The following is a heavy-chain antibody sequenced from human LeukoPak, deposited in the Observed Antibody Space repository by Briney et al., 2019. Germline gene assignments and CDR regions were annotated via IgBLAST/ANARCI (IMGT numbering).Heavy chain of an antibody. CDR2: IYYSGST. J-gene: IGHJ4*02. Sequence: SETLSLTCTVSGGSISSGDYYWSWIRQPPGKGLEWIGYIYYSGSTYYNPSLKSRVTISVDMSKNQFSLKLSSVTAADTAVYYCARAVDTAMGPYFDYWGQGTLVTVSS. CDR3: ARAVDTAMGPYFDY. V-gene: IGHV4-30-4*01. CDR1: GGSISSGDYY. D-gene: IGHD5-18*01.